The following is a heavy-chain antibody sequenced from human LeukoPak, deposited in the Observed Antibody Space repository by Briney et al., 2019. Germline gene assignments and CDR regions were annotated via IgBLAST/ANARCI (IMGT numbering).Heavy chain of an antibody. V-gene: IGHV3-23*01. J-gene: IGHJ4*02. D-gene: IGHD2-2*01. CDR3: AKTPVYCSSTSCYYFDY. CDR2: ISSSSIVT. CDR1: GFTFSSFA. Sequence: GGSLRLSCAASGFTFSSFAMSWVRQAPGKGLEWVSTISSSSIVTHYADSVKGRFTISTDNSKNTLYLQMNSLRAEDTAVYYCAKTPVYCSSTSCYYFDYWGQGTLVTVSS.